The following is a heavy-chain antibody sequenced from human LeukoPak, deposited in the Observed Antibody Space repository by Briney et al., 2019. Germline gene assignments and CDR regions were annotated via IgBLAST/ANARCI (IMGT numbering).Heavy chain of an antibody. CDR1: GYTFTSYY. V-gene: IGHV3-33*01. CDR2: IWYDGSDK. J-gene: IGHJ4*02. D-gene: IGHD2-15*01. Sequence: SCKASGYTFTSYYMHWVRQAPGKGLEWVAVIWYDGSDKYYADSVKGRFTISRDNSKNTLYLQMNSLRAEDTSIYYCARAYCNGGGCYSSSDFWGQGTLVTVSS. CDR3: ARAYCNGGGCYSSSDF.